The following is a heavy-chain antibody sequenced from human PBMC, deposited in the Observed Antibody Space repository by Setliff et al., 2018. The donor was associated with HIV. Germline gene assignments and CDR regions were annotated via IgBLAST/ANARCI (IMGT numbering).Heavy chain of an antibody. CDR2: IKQDGSEK. Sequence: PGGSLRLSCAASGLIFSSYWMSWVRQAPGKGLEWVANIKQDGSEKYYVDSVKGRLTISRDNAKNSLYLQMNSPRAEDTAVYYCATDRGTYWGQGTLVTVSS. CDR1: GLIFSSYW. J-gene: IGHJ4*02. D-gene: IGHD1-7*01. CDR3: ATDRGTY. V-gene: IGHV3-7*03.